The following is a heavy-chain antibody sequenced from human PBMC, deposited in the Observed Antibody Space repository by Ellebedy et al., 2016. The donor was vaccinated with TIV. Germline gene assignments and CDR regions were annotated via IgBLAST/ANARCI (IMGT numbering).Heavy chain of an antibody. Sequence: MPSETLSLTCNVSGGAMSRYYWSWIRQPPGKGLEWIGYMHYSGSTNYNPSLKSRVTMSLDTSKNQFSLKLNSVTAADTAVYYCARDTAGSDAFDFWGRGTMVTVPS. CDR2: MHYSGST. D-gene: IGHD5-18*01. V-gene: IGHV4-59*12. CDR1: GGAMSRYY. J-gene: IGHJ3*01. CDR3: ARDTAGSDAFDF.